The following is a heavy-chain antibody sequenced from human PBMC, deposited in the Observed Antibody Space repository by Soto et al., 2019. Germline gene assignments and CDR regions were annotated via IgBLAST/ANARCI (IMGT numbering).Heavy chain of an antibody. CDR2: IIPIFGTA. D-gene: IGHD5-18*01. CDR3: ARDIEDTAMVTSP. J-gene: IGHJ5*02. Sequence: QVQLVQSGAEVKKPGSSVKVSCKASGGTFSSYAISWVRQAPGQGLEWMGGIIPIFGTANYAQKFQGRVRITADESTSTAYMEPSSLRSEDTAVYYCARDIEDTAMVTSPWGQGTLFTVSS. V-gene: IGHV1-69*12. CDR1: GGTFSSYA.